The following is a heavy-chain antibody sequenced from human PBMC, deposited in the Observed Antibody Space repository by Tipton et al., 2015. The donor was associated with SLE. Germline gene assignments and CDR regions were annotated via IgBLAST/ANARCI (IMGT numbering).Heavy chain of an antibody. CDR1: GFTFRNYA. J-gene: IGHJ6*02. CDR3: AKGYCNGGSCYSPDYYYYYDMDV. CDR2: ITWNSGTI. Sequence: RSLRLSCATSGFTFRNYAMHWVRQAPGKGLEWVSGITWNSGTIGYADSVKGRFTISRDNAKNSLYLQMNSLRTEDTALYYCAKGYCNGGSCYSPDYYYYYDMDVWGQGTTVTVSS. V-gene: IGHV3-9*01. D-gene: IGHD2-15*01.